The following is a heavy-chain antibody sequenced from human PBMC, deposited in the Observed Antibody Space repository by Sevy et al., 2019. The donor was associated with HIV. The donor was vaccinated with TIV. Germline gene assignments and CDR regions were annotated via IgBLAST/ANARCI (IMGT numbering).Heavy chain of an antibody. CDR2: IYASGST. Sequence: SETLSLTCSVSGGSISSETYDWNWIRQPAGKGLEWIGRIYASGSTNYNPSFKSRVTISVDTSKTHFSLELNSVTAADTAVYYCARGAPPVDWLQFSRAFDYWGQGSLVTVSS. D-gene: IGHD5-12*01. CDR3: ARGAPPVDWLQFSRAFDY. V-gene: IGHV4-61*02. CDR1: GGSISSETYD. J-gene: IGHJ4*02.